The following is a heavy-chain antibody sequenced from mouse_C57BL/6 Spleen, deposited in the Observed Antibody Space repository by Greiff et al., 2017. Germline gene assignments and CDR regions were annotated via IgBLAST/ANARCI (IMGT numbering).Heavy chain of an antibody. CDR2: IYPGGGDT. J-gene: IGHJ2*01. Sequence: QVQLQQSGPELVKPGASVKISCKASGYAFSSSWMNWVKQRPGKGLEWIGRIYPGGGDTNYNGKFKGKATLTADKSSSTAYMQLSSLTSEDSAVYCGARPTTVVSPYYFDCWGQGTTLTVSS. CDR1: GYAFSSSW. CDR3: ARPTTVVSPYYFDC. D-gene: IGHD1-1*01. V-gene: IGHV1-82*01.